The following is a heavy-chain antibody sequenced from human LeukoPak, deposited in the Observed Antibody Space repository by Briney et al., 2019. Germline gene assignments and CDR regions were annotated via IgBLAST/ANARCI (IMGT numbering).Heavy chain of an antibody. Sequence: GGSLRLSCAASGFTFSSYAMSWVRQAPGKGLEWVSAISGSGASTYYADSVKGRFTISRDNSKNTLYLQMNSLRAEDTAVYYCAKSTIYCSSTSCYTYYYGMDAWGQGTTVTVSS. J-gene: IGHJ6*02. V-gene: IGHV3-23*01. D-gene: IGHD2-2*01. CDR1: GFTFSSYA. CDR2: ISGSGAST. CDR3: AKSTIYCSSTSCYTYYYGMDA.